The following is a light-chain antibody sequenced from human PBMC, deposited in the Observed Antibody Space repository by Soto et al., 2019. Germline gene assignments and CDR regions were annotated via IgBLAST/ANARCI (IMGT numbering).Light chain of an antibody. CDR2: KAS. CDR3: QQFSSYPLT. CDR1: QSISSW. Sequence: DIQMSQSPSTLSASVGDRVNITCRASQSISSWLAWYQQKAGEAPKLLMYKASTLDSGVPSRFSGSGSGTEFTLTISRLEPEDFAVYYCQQFSSYPLTFGGGTKVDIK. J-gene: IGKJ4*01. V-gene: IGKV1-5*03.